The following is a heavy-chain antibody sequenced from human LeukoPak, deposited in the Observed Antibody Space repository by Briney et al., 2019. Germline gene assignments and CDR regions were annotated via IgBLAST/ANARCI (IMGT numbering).Heavy chain of an antibody. CDR1: GGSFSGYY. CDR2: INHSGST. V-gene: IGHV4-34*01. D-gene: IGHD3-10*01. J-gene: IGHJ6*03. CDR3: ARVVYYYYMDV. Sequence: SETLSLTCAVYGGSFSGYYWSRIRQPPGKGLEWIGEINHSGSTNYNPSLKSRVTISVDTSKNQFSLKLSSVTAADTAVYYCARVVYYYYMDVWGKGTTVTVSS.